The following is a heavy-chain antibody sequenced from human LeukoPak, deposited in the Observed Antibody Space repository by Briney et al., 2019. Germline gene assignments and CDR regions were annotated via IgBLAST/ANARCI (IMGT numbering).Heavy chain of an antibody. V-gene: IGHV1-69-2*01. CDR3: GTGLYY. J-gene: IGHJ4*02. CDR1: GYTFTDYY. CDR2: VDPEDGEA. Sequence: ASVRISCKVSGYTFTDYYIHSLHQAPGKGLEWMGLVDPEDGEARYAEMFQGRVTITADTSTDTVYMDLSSLRSDDTAVYYCGTGLYYWGQGALVTVSS.